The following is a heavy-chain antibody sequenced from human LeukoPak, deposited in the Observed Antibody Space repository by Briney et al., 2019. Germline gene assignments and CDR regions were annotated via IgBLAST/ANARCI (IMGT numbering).Heavy chain of an antibody. CDR1: GGSISGYY. CDR2: IYYSGST. J-gene: IGHJ4*02. CDR3: ARIDILTGYPYDY. V-gene: IGHV4-59*08. D-gene: IGHD3-9*01. Sequence: SETLSLTCTVSGGSISGYYWSWIRQPPGKGLEWIGYIYYSGSTNYNPSLKSRVTISVDTSKNQFSLKLSSVTAADTAVYYCARIDILTGYPYDYWGQGTLVTVSS.